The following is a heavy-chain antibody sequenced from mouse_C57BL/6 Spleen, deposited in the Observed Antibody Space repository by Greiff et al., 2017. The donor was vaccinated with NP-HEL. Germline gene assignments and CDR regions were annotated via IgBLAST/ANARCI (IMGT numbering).Heavy chain of an antibody. CDR3: ARYYDYDY. V-gene: IGHV1-42*01. J-gene: IGHJ2*01. D-gene: IGHD2-4*01. CDR2: INPSTGGT. CDR1: GYSFTGYY. Sequence: VQLQQSGPELVKPGASVKISCKASGYSFTGYYMNWVKQSPEKSLEWIGEINPSTGGTTYNQKFKAKATLTVDKSSSTAYIQLKSLTSEDSAVYYCARYYDYDYWGQGTTLTVSS.